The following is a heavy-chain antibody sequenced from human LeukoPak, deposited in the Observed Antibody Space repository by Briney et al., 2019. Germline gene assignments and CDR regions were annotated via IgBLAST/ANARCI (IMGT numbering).Heavy chain of an antibody. Sequence: GGSLRLSCAASGFTFSSYWMSWVRQAPGKGLEWVANIKQDGSEKYYVDSVKGRFTISRDNAKNSLYLQMNSLRAEDTAVYYCARRNYYDSSGYYDYYYHYMDVWGKGTTVTVSS. D-gene: IGHD3-22*01. CDR1: GFTFSSYW. CDR2: IKQDGSEK. CDR3: ARRNYYDSSGYYDYYYHYMDV. J-gene: IGHJ6*03. V-gene: IGHV3-7*01.